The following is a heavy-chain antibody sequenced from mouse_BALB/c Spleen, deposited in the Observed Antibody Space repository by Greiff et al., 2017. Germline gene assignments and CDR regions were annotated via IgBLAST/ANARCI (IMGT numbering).Heavy chain of an antibody. CDR3: ARGRDYYAMDY. V-gene: IGHV1-7*01. J-gene: IGHJ4*01. CDR1: GYTFTSYW. CDR2: INPSTGYT. Sequence: VQLQESGAELAKPGASVKMSCKASGYTFTSYWMHWVKQRPGQGLEWIGYINPSTGYTEYNQKFKDKATLTADKSSSTAYMQLSSLTSEDSAVYYCARGRDYYAMDYWGQGTSVTVSS.